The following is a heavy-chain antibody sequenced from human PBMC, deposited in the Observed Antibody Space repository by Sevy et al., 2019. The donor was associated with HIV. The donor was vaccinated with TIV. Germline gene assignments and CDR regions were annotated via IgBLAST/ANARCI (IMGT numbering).Heavy chain of an antibody. D-gene: IGHD1-26*01. CDR1: GYSISSGYY. Sequence: SETLSLTCAVSGYSISSGYYWGWIRQPPGKGLEWIGSIYHSGSTYYNPSLKSRVTISVDTSKNQFSLKLSSVTAADTAVYYCARSYSGSYRGYDAFDIWGQGTMVTVSS. J-gene: IGHJ3*02. CDR2: IYHSGST. CDR3: ARSYSGSYRGYDAFDI. V-gene: IGHV4-38-2*01.